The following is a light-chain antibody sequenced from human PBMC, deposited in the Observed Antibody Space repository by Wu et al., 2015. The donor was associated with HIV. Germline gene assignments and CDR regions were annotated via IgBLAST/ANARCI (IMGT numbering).Light chain of an antibody. Sequence: DIQMTQSPSTLSASIGDRVSITCRASQNINSLLAWYQQKPGKAPKLLIYSASTLDIGVPSRFSGSGSGTEFILTVSNLQPDDFATYYCQQYSIYSWTFGQGTKVEIK. CDR2: SAS. CDR1: QNINSL. V-gene: IGKV1-5*03. J-gene: IGKJ1*01. CDR3: QQYSIYSWT.